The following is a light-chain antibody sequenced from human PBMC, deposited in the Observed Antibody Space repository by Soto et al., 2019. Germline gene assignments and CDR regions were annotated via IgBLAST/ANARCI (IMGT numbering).Light chain of an antibody. CDR3: QQYNTWPRT. Sequence: EIVMTQSPATLSVSPGERATLSCRASQSVSSNLAWYQQKPGQAPRLLIYGASTRATGIPARFSGSGSGTEFTLTISRLQSEDFAVYYCQQYNTWPRTFGQGTKVEIK. V-gene: IGKV3-15*01. CDR1: QSVSSN. CDR2: GAS. J-gene: IGKJ1*01.